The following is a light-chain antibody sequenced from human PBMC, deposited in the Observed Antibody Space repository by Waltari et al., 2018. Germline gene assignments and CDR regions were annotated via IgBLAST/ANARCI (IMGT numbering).Light chain of an antibody. Sequence: VTISCTGTSSDIGGYNYVSWYQQHPGTAPKLMIYEVSKRPSGVSDRFSGSKSGNTASLTISGLQAEDEADYYCCSYAGSYTYIFGAGTRLTVL. CDR3: CSYAGSYTYI. J-gene: IGLJ1*01. CDR1: SSDIGGYNY. V-gene: IGLV2-11*01. CDR2: EVS.